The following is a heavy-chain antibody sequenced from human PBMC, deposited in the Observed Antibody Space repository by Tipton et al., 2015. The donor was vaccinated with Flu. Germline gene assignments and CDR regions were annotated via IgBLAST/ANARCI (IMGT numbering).Heavy chain of an antibody. Sequence: TLSLTCSVSGGPLSNYFWSWIRQSPGKGLEWIGYIHHSGITSYNPSLKSRVSISVDTSKNQFSLKLSSVTAADTAVYYCARHVSYYYDSSGYYAAGWFGPWGQGTLVTVSS. D-gene: IGHD3-22*01. V-gene: IGHV4-59*08. J-gene: IGHJ5*02. CDR2: IHHSGIT. CDR1: GGPLSNYF. CDR3: ARHVSYYYDSSGYYAAGWFGP.